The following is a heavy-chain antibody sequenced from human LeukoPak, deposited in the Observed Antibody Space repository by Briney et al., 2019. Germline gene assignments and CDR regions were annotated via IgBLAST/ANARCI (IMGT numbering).Heavy chain of an antibody. CDR2: ISWNSGTI. D-gene: IGHD6-13*01. CDR1: GFAFDDCA. V-gene: IGHV3-9*01. CDR3: AKGIGAAGPDY. J-gene: IGHJ4*02. Sequence: PGGSLRLSCAGSGFAFDDCAMHWVRQVPGKGLEWVPCISWNSGTIGYADSVKGRFTISRDNAKKSLYLQMNSLRPEDTAFYYCAKGIGAAGPDYWGQGTLVSVSS.